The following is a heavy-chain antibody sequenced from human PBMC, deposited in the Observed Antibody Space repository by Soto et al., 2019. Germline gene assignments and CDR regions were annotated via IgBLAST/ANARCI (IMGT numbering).Heavy chain of an antibody. J-gene: IGHJ5*02. CDR3: ARRAFGGDYVSDWFDP. CDR2: IYHSGST. V-gene: IGHV4-30-2*01. Sequence: SETLSLTCAVSGGSISSGGYSWSWIRQPPGKGLEWIGYIYHSGSTYYNPSLKSRVTISVDRSKNQFSLKLSSVTAADTAVYYCARRAFGGDYVSDWFDPWGQGTLVTVPQ. D-gene: IGHD4-17*01. CDR1: GGSISSGGYS.